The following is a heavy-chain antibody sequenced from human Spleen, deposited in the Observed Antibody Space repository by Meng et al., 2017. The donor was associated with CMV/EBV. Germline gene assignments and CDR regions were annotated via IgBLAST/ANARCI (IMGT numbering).Heavy chain of an antibody. CDR1: VSSGSHY. CDR2: IYYTGST. CDR3: ARSIQLWRRAFDY. D-gene: IGHD5-18*01. V-gene: IGHV4-61*01. Sequence: VSSGSHYWSWIRQPPGKGLEWIGFIYYTGSTTYNSSLESRVTISLDTSKNQSSLSLTSVAAADTAVYYCARSIQLWRRAFDYWGQGVQVTVSS. J-gene: IGHJ4*02.